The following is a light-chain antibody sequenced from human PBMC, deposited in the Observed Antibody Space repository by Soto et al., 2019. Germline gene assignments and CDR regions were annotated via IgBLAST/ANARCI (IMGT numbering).Light chain of an antibody. CDR3: HQYGISP. V-gene: IGKV3-20*01. CDR1: QSVRSNY. Sequence: EIVLTRSPGTLSLSPGEISTLSCRASQSVRSNYLAWYQQKPGQAPRLLIYGASSRATGIPDRFSGSGSGTEFTLTISRLEPEDFAVYYCHQYGISPFGGGTKVDI. J-gene: IGKJ4*01. CDR2: GAS.